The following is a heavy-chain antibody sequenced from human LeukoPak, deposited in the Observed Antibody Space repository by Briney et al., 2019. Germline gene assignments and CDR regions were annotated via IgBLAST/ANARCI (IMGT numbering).Heavy chain of an antibody. CDR1: GFTFSTYA. CDR2: ISGSGGTT. Sequence: GGSLRLSCSASGFTFSTYAMSWVRQAPGKGLEWVSAISGSGGTTFYADSVKGRFTISRDNSKNTLYLQMNSLRAEDTAVYYCAKDWRYCSATTCASPGYFDLWGRGTLVTVSS. CDR3: AKDWRYCSATTCASPGYFDL. D-gene: IGHD2-2*01. V-gene: IGHV3-23*01. J-gene: IGHJ2*01.